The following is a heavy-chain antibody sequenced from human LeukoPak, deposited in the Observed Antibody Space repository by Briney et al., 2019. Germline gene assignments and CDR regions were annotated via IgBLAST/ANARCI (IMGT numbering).Heavy chain of an antibody. CDR2: IYYSGST. V-gene: IGHV4-31*03. D-gene: IGHD3-3*01. CDR3: ARAGEGPNTYYDFWSGYPPRGYFDY. J-gene: IGHJ4*02. CDR1: GGSISSGGYY. Sequence: KPSQTLSLTCTVSGGSISSGGYYWSWIRQHPGKGLEWIGYIYYSGSTYYNPSLKSRVTISVDTSKNQFSLKLSSVTAADTAVYYCARAGEGPNTYYDFWSGYPPRGYFDYWGQGTLVTVSS.